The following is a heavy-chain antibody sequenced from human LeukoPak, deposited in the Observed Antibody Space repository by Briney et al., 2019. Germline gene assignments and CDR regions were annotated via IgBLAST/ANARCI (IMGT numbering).Heavy chain of an antibody. CDR2: ISSSSSLI. Sequence: TGGSLRLSCAASGFTFSYYSMNWVRQAPGRGLEWVSCISSSSSLIFYSDSVRGRFTISRDNAKNLLYLHMNSLRVEDTAVYYCAKVDRGDYSSSPVSYYNYYMNVWGKGTTVTVSS. J-gene: IGHJ6*03. CDR1: GFTFSYYS. CDR3: AKVDRGDYSSSPVSYYNYYMNV. V-gene: IGHV3-21*01. D-gene: IGHD6-13*01.